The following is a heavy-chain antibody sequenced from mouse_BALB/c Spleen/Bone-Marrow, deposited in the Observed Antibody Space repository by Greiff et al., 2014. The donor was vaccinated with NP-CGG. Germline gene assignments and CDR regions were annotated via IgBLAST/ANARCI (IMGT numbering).Heavy chain of an antibody. CDR2: INPSNGGT. D-gene: IGHD1-1*01. J-gene: IGHJ1*01. CDR3: TRSNYGYWYFDV. CDR1: GYTFSSYY. Sequence: VQVVESGAELVKPGASVKLSCKAYGYTFSSYYMYWVKQRPGQGLEWIGEINPSNGGTKFNEKFKSKATLTVDKSSSTAYMQLSSLTSEDSAVYYCTRSNYGYWYFDVWGAGTTVTVSS. V-gene: IGHV1S81*02.